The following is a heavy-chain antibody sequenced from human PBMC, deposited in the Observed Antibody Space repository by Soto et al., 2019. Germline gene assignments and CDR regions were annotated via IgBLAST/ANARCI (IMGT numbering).Heavy chain of an antibody. J-gene: IGHJ6*02. CDR1: GDTFSAYA. V-gene: IGHV1-69*06. D-gene: IGHD3-16*02. CDR3: ARTNPTKYYDYVWGDYRREGMDV. CDR2: ILPLSGTS. Sequence: SVKGSFKASGDTFSAYAISWVRQAPGQGLEWMGGILPLSGTSNYTQRFQGRVTISADKSTSTAYMELSSLRSDDTAVYYCARTNPTKYYDYVWGDYRREGMDVWGQGSTVTVSS.